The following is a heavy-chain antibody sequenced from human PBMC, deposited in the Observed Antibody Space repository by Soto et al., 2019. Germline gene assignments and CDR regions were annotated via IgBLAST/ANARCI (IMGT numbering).Heavy chain of an antibody. CDR1: GYSFYSYY. CDR3: ASAPTMRGAYVDY. CDR2: INPSDRTT. V-gene: IGHV1-46*02. Sequence: GASVKVSCQTSGYSFYSYYIPWVRQAPRQGLEWMGIINPSDRTTYYAQKFQGRVTMTSDTSTSTVYMELSSLRSEDTAVYYCASAPTMRGAYVDYWGQGALVNVS. J-gene: IGHJ4*02.